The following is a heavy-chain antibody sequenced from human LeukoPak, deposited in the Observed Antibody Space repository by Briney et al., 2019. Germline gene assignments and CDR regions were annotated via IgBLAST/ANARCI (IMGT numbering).Heavy chain of an antibody. V-gene: IGHV3-11*05. CDR2: IITSSSYT. J-gene: IGHJ4*02. CDR3: ARDCSGGSCYFDY. D-gene: IGHD2-15*01. CDR1: AFTFSDYY. Sequence: GGSLRLSCAASAFTFSDYYMNWIRQAPGKGLEWVSYIITSSSYTNYAHSVKGRFTISRDNAKNSLYLQMTSLRAEDTAVYYCARDCSGGSCYFDYWGQGTLVTVSS.